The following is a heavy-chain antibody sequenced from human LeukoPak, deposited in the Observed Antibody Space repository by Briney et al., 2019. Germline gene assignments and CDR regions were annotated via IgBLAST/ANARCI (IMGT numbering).Heavy chain of an antibody. CDR3: AKLVTHFDY. V-gene: IGHV3-23*01. CDR2: IGGSGGST. D-gene: IGHD4-23*01. Sequence: GGSLRLSCAASGFTFSSYAMSWVRQAPGKGLEWVSSIGGSGGSTYYADSVKGRFTISRDNSKNTLYMQMNSLRAEDTAVYYCAKLVTHFDYWGQGTLVTVSS. J-gene: IGHJ4*02. CDR1: GFTFSSYA.